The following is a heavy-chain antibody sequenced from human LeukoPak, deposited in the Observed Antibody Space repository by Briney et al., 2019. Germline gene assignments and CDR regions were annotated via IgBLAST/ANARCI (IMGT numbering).Heavy chain of an antibody. J-gene: IGHJ4*02. D-gene: IGHD6-19*01. CDR1: GYTFTGYY. V-gene: IGHV1-2*02. Sequence: ASVNVSCKPSGYTFTGYYLHWVRQAPGQGPEWMGWINPNTGATMYAQNFQGRVTMTRDTSVSTGYMELRSLTSDDSAVYYCARDRVGSGWPRPYYFEFWGQGTLVTVSS. CDR2: INPNTGAT. CDR3: ARDRVGSGWPRPYYFEF.